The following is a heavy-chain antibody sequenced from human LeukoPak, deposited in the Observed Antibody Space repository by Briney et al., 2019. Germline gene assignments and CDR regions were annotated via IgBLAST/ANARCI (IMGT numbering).Heavy chain of an antibody. CDR1: GFTFTAYN. CDR2: ISSSRSYT. J-gene: IGHJ4*02. CDR3: ARGAPYYYDTSGLGG. Sequence: PGGSLRLSCAASGFTFTAYNMNWVRQAPGKGLEWVSSISSSRSYTYYADSVKGRFTISRDNAKKSLFLQMNSLRAEDTAVYYCARGAPYYYDTSGLGGRGQGTLVTVPS. V-gene: IGHV3-21*01. D-gene: IGHD3-22*01.